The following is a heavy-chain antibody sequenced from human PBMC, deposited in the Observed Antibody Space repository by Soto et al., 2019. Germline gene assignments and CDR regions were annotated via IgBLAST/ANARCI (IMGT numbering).Heavy chain of an antibody. CDR2: INPSGGST. J-gene: IGHJ6*02. CDR1: GYTFTSYY. CDR3: ARDCGRNITMVRGVIGLEYYYYYYGMDV. Sequence: QVQLVQSGAEVKKPGASVKVSCKASGYTFTSYYMHWVRQAPGQGLEWMGIINPSGGSTSYAQKCQGRVTMTRDTSTSTVYMELSSLRSEDTAVYYCARDCGRNITMVRGVIGLEYYYYYYGMDVWGQGTTVTVSS. V-gene: IGHV1-46*01. D-gene: IGHD3-10*01.